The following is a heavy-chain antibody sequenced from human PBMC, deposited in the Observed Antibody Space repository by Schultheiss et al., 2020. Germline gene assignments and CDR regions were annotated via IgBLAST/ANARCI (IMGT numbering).Heavy chain of an antibody. V-gene: IGHV3-30*03. CDR3: ARDYGGGSRPIDY. CDR1: GFTFSSYG. J-gene: IGHJ4*02. D-gene: IGHD2-15*01. Sequence: GESLKISCAASGFTFSSYGMHWVRQAPGKGLEWVAVISYDGSNKYYADSVKGRFTISRDNSKNSLYLQMNSLRAEDTAVYYCARDYGGGSRPIDYWGQGTLVTVSS. CDR2: ISYDGSNK.